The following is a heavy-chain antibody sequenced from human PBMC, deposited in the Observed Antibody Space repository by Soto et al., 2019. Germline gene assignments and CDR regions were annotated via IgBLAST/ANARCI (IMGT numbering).Heavy chain of an antibody. CDR3: AKRAYGDYPGGYYYGMDV. J-gene: IGHJ6*02. D-gene: IGHD4-17*01. CDR2: ISGSGGST. Sequence: GGSLRLSCTASGFTFSSYAMSWVRQAPGKGLEWVSAISGSGGSTYYADYVKGRFTISRDNSKNTLYLQMNSLRAEDTAVYYCAKRAYGDYPGGYYYGMDVWGQGTTVTVSS. CDR1: GFTFSSYA. V-gene: IGHV3-23*01.